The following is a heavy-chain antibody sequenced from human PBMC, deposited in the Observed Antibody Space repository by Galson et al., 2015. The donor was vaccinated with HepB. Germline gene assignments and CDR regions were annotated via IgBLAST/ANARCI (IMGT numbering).Heavy chain of an antibody. Sequence: SLRLSCAASGFTVSSNYMSWVRQAPGKGLEWVSVIYSGGSTYYADSVKGRFTISRDNSKNTLYLQMNSLRAEDTVVYYCASERRGYSGYDLVPTYFDYWGQGTLVTVSS. J-gene: IGHJ4*02. D-gene: IGHD5-12*01. CDR2: IYSGGST. CDR3: ASERRGYSGYDLVPTYFDY. V-gene: IGHV3-66*01. CDR1: GFTVSSNY.